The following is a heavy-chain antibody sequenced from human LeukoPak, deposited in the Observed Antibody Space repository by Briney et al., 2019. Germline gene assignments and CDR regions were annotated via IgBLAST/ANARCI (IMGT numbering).Heavy chain of an antibody. CDR3: ARQLSGWYDADPC. Sequence: GGSLRLSCAASGFTFSRYWMSWVRQAPGKGLEWVANIKEDGSGNHYVDSVKGRFTISRDNAKNSLYLQMSSLRAEDTAIYYCARQLSGWYDADPCWGQGTLVTVSS. CDR2: IKEDGSGN. V-gene: IGHV3-7*05. D-gene: IGHD6-19*01. J-gene: IGHJ4*02. CDR1: GFTFSRYW.